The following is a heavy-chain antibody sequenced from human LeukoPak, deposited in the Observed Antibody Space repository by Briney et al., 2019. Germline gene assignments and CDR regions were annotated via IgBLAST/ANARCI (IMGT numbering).Heavy chain of an antibody. Sequence: SETLSLTCAVYGGSFSGYYWSWIRQPPGKGLEWIGEINHSGSTNYNPSLKSRVTISVDTSKNQFSLKLSSVTAADTAVYYCAREGYCYDSSGYPKYFQHWGQGTLVTVSS. CDR1: GGSFSGYY. V-gene: IGHV4-34*01. D-gene: IGHD3-22*01. CDR2: INHSGST. CDR3: AREGYCYDSSGYPKYFQH. J-gene: IGHJ1*01.